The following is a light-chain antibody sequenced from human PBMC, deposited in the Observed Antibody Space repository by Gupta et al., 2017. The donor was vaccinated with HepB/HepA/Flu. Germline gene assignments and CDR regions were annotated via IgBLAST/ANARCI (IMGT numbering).Light chain of an antibody. CDR2: DTT. CDR3: MLSYSSGTSWV. Sequence: QAVVTQEPSLTVSPGGTVTLTCGSSTGAVTSGHFPYWFQQKPGQAPRTLIYDTTNKHSWTPVRFSGSLLGGKAVLTLFGAQPEDEAEYYCMLSYSSGTSWVFGGGTKLTVL. J-gene: IGLJ3*02. V-gene: IGLV7-46*02. CDR1: TGAVTSGHF.